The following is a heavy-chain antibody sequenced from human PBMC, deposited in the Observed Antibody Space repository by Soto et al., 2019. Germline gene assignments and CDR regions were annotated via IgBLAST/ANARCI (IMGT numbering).Heavy chain of an antibody. CDR2: IWYDGTKK. CDR1: GFSFSNYG. V-gene: IGHV3-33*01. D-gene: IGHD2-21*02. J-gene: IGHJ4*01. Sequence: GGSLRLSCAASGFSFSNYGMHWVRQSPGKGLEWVAVIWYDGTKKYYADSAKGRFTISRDNSKNTLYLQMNSLRVEDTAVYYCARDYCGGDCSHIDYWGHGTLVTVSS. CDR3: ARDYCGGDCSHIDY.